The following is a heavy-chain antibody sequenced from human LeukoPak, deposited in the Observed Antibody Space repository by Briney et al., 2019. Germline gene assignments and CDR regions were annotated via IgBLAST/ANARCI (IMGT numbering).Heavy chain of an antibody. J-gene: IGHJ4*02. CDR3: AKDRAPSSGTSFDS. CDR2: ISGNGDNT. Sequence: GGSLRLSCAASGFTFSSYAMNWVRRAPGKGLEWVSTISGNGDNTYYADSVRGRFTISRDNSKNTPYLQMNSLRAEDTAVYYCAKDRAPSSGTSFDSWGQGTLVTVSS. V-gene: IGHV3-23*01. CDR1: GFTFSSYA. D-gene: IGHD3-10*01.